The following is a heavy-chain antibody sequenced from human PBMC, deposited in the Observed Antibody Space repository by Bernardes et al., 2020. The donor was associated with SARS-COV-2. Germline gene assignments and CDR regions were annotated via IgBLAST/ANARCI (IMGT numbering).Heavy chain of an antibody. Sequence: SESLSLTCTVSGGSISSYYWSWIRQPPGKGLEWIGYIYYSGSTNYNPSLKSRVTISVDTSKNQFSLKLSSVTAADTAVYYCARRNYYDSSGYYYYYYGMDVWGKGTTVTVSS. CDR3: ARRNYYDSSGYYYYYYGMDV. CDR2: IYYSGST. J-gene: IGHJ6*04. V-gene: IGHV4-59*08. CDR1: GGSISSYY. D-gene: IGHD3-22*01.